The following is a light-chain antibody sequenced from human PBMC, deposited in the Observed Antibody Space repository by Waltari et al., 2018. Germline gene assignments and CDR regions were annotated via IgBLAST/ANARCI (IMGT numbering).Light chain of an antibody. V-gene: IGLV2-11*01. CDR1: SRDVGAYNY. CDR2: DVI. Sequence: QSALTQPRSVSGSPGQSVTISCTGTSRDVGAYNYVSWYQQHPGQAPNLMIYDVIKRPSGVPDRFSGSNSGNTAYLTISGLQAEDEADYCCCSYAGSYTWVFGGGTQLTVL. CDR3: CSYAGSYTWV. J-gene: IGLJ3*02.